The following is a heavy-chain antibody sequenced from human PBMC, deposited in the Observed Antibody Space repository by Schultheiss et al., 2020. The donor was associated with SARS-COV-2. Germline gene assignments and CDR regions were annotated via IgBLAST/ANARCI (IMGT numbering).Heavy chain of an antibody. Sequence: GESLKISCAASGFTFSSYWMHWVRQAPGKGLVWVSRINSDGSSTSYADSVKGRFTISRDDAKNTLYLQMNSLRAEDTAVYYCARDLAFWSGFYMDVWGKGTTVTVSS. CDR1: GFTFSSYW. D-gene: IGHD3-3*01. J-gene: IGHJ6*03. CDR2: INSDGSST. CDR3: ARDLAFWSGFYMDV. V-gene: IGHV3-74*01.